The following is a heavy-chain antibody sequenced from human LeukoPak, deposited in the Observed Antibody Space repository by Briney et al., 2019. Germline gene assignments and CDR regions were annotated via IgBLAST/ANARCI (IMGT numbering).Heavy chain of an antibody. CDR2: ISDSGGST. CDR3: AKDWVLRYFDWLLSFNY. J-gene: IGHJ4*02. CDR1: GFTFSSYA. V-gene: IGHV3-23*01. Sequence: GGSLRLSCAASGFTFSSYAMSWVRQAPGKGLEWVSAISDSGGSTYYADSVKGRFTISRDNSKNTLYLQMNSLRAEDTAVYYCAKDWVLRYFDWLLSFNYWGQGTLVTVSS. D-gene: IGHD3-9*01.